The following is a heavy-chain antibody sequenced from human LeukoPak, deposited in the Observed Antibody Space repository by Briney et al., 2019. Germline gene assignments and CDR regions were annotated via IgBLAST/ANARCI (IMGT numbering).Heavy chain of an antibody. CDR2: IKSNIDGGTT. Sequence: GGSLSLSCGACGFTFTNAWMRGLRHSPGEGLVGLGRIKSNIDGGTTDYAVPVKGRFTISRDNSKNTLYLQMNSLKTEDTAVYYCTPAPLYCRGSYCHDWGQGALVTVSS. CDR3: TPAPLYCRGSYCHD. V-gene: IGHV3-15*01. D-gene: IGHD2-15*01. J-gene: IGHJ4*02. CDR1: GFTFTNAW.